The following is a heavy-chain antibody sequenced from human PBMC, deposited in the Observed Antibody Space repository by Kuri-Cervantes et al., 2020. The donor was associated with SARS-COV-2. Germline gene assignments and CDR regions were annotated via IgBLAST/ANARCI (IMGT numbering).Heavy chain of an antibody. D-gene: IGHD3-3*01. Sequence: SETLSLTCTVSGGSISSGSYYWSWIRQPAGKGLEWIGRIYTSGSTNYNPSLKSRVTISVDTSKNQFSLKLSSVTAADTAVYYCARSPLRKGAWYYDFWSGFFDWGQGTLVTVSS. V-gene: IGHV4-61*02. J-gene: IGHJ4*02. CDR2: IYTSGST. CDR1: GGSISSGSYY. CDR3: ARSPLRKGAWYYDFWSGFFD.